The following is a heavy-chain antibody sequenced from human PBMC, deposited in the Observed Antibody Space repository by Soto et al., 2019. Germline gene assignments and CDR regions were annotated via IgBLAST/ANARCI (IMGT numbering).Heavy chain of an antibody. CDR2: ISYDGSNK. CDR3: AKDDLGYSSSGYFDY. J-gene: IGHJ4*02. V-gene: IGHV3-30*18. CDR1: GFTFSSYG. Sequence: GGSLRLSCAASGFTFSSYGMHWVHQAPGKGLEWVAVISYDGSNKYYADSVKGRFTISRDNSKNTLYLQMNSLRAEDTAVYYCAKDDLGYSSSGYFDYWGQGTLVTVSS. D-gene: IGHD6-6*01.